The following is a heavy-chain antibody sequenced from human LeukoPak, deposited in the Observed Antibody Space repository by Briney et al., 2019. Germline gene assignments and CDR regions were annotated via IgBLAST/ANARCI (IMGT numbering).Heavy chain of an antibody. V-gene: IGHV1-46*01. D-gene: IGHD2-2*01. J-gene: IGHJ4*02. CDR2: IKSPGDTT. CDR3: VREDAHTYYFDF. Sequence: ASVQVSCKTSGYTFTSYHMHWVRQAPGQGLEWVAIIKSPGDTTVYAQKFQGRVTVTRDTSTSTVYMDLSSLSSEDTAVYYCVREDAHTYYFDFWGPGTLVTVSS. CDR1: GYTFTSYH.